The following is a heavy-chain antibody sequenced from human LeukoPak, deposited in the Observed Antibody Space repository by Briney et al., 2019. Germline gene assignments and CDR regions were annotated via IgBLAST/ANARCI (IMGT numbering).Heavy chain of an antibody. CDR2: ISGSGGST. CDR3: AKDKDIVVVPAAKAFDY. D-gene: IGHD2-2*01. Sequence: GGSLTLSCAASGFTFSSYAMSWVRQAPGKGLEWVSAISGSGGSTYYADSVKGRFTISRDNSKNTLYLQMNSLRAEDTAVYYCAKDKDIVVVPAAKAFDYWGQGTLVTVSS. V-gene: IGHV3-23*01. CDR1: GFTFSSYA. J-gene: IGHJ4*02.